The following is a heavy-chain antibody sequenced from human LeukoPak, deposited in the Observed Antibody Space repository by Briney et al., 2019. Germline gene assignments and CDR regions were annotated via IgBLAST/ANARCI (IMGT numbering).Heavy chain of an antibody. J-gene: IGHJ6*02. Sequence: GGSLRLSCAASGFTFSSYSMNWVRQAPGKGLEWVSSISSSSSYIYYADSVKGRFTISRDNAKNSLYLQMNSLRAEDTAVYYCAIVAGYSGYDFPSVGYGMDVWGQGTTVTVSS. CDR3: AIVAGYSGYDFPSVGYGMDV. D-gene: IGHD5-12*01. V-gene: IGHV3-21*01. CDR2: ISSSSSYI. CDR1: GFTFSSYS.